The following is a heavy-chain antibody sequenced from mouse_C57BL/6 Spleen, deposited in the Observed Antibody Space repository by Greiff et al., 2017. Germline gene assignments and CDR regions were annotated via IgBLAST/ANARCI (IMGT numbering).Heavy chain of an antibody. CDR1: GFTFTDYY. J-gene: IGHJ3*01. CDR3: ARYHPRGGFAY. CDR2: IRNKANGYTT. V-gene: IGHV7-3*01. Sequence: DVQLVESGGGLVQPGGSLSLSCAASGFTFTDYYMSWVRQPPGKALEWLGFIRNKANGYTTEYSASVKGRFTISRDNSQSILYLQMNALRAEDSATYYCARYHPRGGFAYWGQGTLVTVSA.